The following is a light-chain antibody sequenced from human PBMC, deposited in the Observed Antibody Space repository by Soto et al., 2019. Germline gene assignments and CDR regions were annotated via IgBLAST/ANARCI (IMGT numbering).Light chain of an antibody. Sequence: DIVMTQSPLFLSVTPGEPASISCRSSQSLLHDNGFNFLNWYLQKPGQSPQLLISLGSSRASGVPDRFSGSASGRDFTLLISRVEAEDVGVYFCMQALQTPLTFGPGTKVDIK. V-gene: IGKV2-28*01. CDR1: QSLLHDNGFNF. CDR3: MQALQTPLT. J-gene: IGKJ3*01. CDR2: LGS.